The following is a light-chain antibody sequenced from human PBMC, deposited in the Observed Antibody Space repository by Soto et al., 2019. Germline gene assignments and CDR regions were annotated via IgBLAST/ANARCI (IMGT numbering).Light chain of an antibody. CDR1: QSISTY. J-gene: IGKJ1*01. Sequence: DIQMTQSPSTLSASVGDRVTITCRASQSISTYLNWYQQKPGKAPKLLIYKASTLKSGVPSRFSGSGSGTEFTLTISSLQSEDFAVYYCQQYNNWSTFGQGTKVDIK. CDR2: KAS. V-gene: IGKV1-5*03. CDR3: QQYNNWST.